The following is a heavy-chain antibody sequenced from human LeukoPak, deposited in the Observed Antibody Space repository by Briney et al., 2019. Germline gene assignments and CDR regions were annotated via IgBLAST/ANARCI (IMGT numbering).Heavy chain of an antibody. CDR2: INSDGSST. D-gene: IGHD4-23*01. Sequence: GGXXRLSCAASGFTFXXYWMHXXRXXPGKXLVXVSXINSDGSSTSYADSVKGRFTISRDNAKNTLYLQMNSLRAEDTAVYYCARADYGGSPYYFDYWGQGTLVTVSS. CDR1: GFTFXXYW. J-gene: IGHJ4*02. CDR3: ARADYGGSPYYFDY. V-gene: IGHV3-74*01.